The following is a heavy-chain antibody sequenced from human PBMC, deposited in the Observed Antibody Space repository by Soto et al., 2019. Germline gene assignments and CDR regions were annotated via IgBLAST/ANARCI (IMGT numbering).Heavy chain of an antibody. CDR3: ARAGSMIVVVPDY. D-gene: IGHD3-22*01. V-gene: IGHV3-23*01. CDR2: ISGSGGST. Sequence: GGSLRLSCAASGFTFSSYAMSWVRQAPGKGLEWVSAISGSGGSTYYADSVKGRFTISRDNSKNTLYLQMNSLRAEDTAVYYCARAGSMIVVVPDYWGQGTLVTVSS. J-gene: IGHJ4*02. CDR1: GFTFSSYA.